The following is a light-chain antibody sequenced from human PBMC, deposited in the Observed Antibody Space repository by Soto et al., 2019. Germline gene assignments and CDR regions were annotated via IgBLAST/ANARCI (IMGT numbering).Light chain of an antibody. J-gene: IGKJ2*01. CDR3: QQYGSSPPYT. V-gene: IGKV3-20*01. CDR2: GSS. CDR1: QTVSGNY. Sequence: EIVLTQSPGILSLSPGERATLSCRASQTVSGNYLAWYQQKPGQSPRLLIYGSSDRATGIPDRFSGSGSGTDFTLAINRVEPEDFAVYYCQQYGSSPPYTFGQGTTLEI.